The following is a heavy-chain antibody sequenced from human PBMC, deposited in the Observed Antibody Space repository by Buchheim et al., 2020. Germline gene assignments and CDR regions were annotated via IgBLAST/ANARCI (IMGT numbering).Heavy chain of an antibody. Sequence: VQLQESGPGLVKPSETLSLTCSVFGDSVSSGTFYWSWIRWPPGKGLEWIGYAFYSGSTNYNPSLKNRVSISLQSSKNQFSLRLNSVTAADTAVYYCARRRRCGGDCYSIDYWGQGT. J-gene: IGHJ4*02. V-gene: IGHV4-61*01. CDR3: ARRRRCGGDCYSIDY. D-gene: IGHD2-21*02. CDR2: AFYSGST. CDR1: GDSVSSGTFY.